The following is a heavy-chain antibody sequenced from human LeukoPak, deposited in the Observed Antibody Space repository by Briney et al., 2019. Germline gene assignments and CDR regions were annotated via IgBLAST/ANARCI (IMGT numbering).Heavy chain of an antibody. V-gene: IGHV1-2*02. J-gene: IGHJ4*02. D-gene: IGHD3-10*01. CDR1: GYTFTGYY. CDR2: INPNSGGT. CDR3: ARVAVIITDSSDY. Sequence: ASAKVSCKASGYTFTGYYMRWVRQAPGQGLEWMGWINPNSGGTNYAQKFQGRVTMTRDTSISTAYMELSRLRSDDTAVYYCARVAVIITDSSDYWGQGTLVTVSS.